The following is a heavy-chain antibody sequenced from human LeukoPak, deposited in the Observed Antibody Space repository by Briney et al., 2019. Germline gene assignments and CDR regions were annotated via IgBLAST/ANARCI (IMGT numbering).Heavy chain of an antibody. D-gene: IGHD3-10*01. J-gene: IGHJ3*02. CDR3: ARIPLLWFGEVAFDI. CDR1: GGSISSYY. Sequence: PSETLSLTCTVSGGSISSYYWSWIRQPPGKGLGWIGYIYHSGSTYYNPSLKSRVTISVDRSKNQFSLKLSSVTAADTAVYYCARIPLLWFGEVAFDIWGQGTMVTVSS. CDR2: IYHSGST. V-gene: IGHV4-59*12.